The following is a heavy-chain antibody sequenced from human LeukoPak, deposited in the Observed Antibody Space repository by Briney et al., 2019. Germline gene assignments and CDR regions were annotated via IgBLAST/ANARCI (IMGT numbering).Heavy chain of an antibody. V-gene: IGHV3-33*01. D-gene: IGHD2-2*03. CDR2: IWYGGRDQ. J-gene: IGHJ4*02. CDR3: ARELDRTFGLDY. CDR1: GFTISTNV. Sequence: GGTLRLSCAASGFTISTNVVHWVRQAPGKGLEWVAVIWYGGRDQSYAGSVKGRFTMSRDNSENTLYLQMNSLRAEDTAVYYCARELDRTFGLDYWGQGTMFTVSS.